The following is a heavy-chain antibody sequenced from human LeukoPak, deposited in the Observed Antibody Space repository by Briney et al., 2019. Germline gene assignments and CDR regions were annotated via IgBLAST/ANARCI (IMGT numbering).Heavy chain of an antibody. CDR1: GFTFSSYA. V-gene: IGHV3-23*01. CDR2: ISENGGTT. J-gene: IGHJ4*02. Sequence: PGGSLRLSCAASGFTFSSYAMSWLRLAPGRGLEWVSAISENGGTTYYADSVKGRSTISRDNSKNTLSLQLNSLRAEDTAVYYCAKEGPTGTTKFDYWGQGTLVTVSS. D-gene: IGHD1-1*01. CDR3: AKEGPTGTTKFDY.